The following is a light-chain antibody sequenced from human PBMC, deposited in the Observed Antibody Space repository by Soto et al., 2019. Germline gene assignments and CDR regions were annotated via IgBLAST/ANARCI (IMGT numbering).Light chain of an antibody. J-gene: IGLJ3*02. V-gene: IGLV2-14*01. CDR1: SSDIGDYDY. Sequence: QSALTQPASVSGSPGQSISISCTGTSSDIGDYDYVSWYQQHPGKAPKIMIYEVSNRPSGVSNRFSGSKSGNTASLTISGLQAEDEGDYYCRSYKSSSILVFGGGTKLTVL. CDR2: EVS. CDR3: RSYKSSSILV.